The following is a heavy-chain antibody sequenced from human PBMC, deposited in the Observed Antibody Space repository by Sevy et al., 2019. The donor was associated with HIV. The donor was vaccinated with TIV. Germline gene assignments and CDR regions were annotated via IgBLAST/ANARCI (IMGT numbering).Heavy chain of an antibody. CDR3: ATSRSGYFDGSGYYIY. CDR2: IYPDDSDT. V-gene: IGHV5-51*01. J-gene: IGHJ4*01. CDR1: GYSFTSHW. Sequence: GESLKISCQGSGYSFTSHWIAWVRQMPGKGLEWMGIIYPDDSDTRYSPSFQGQVTFSADKSIFPAYLQWSSLKASDTAIYYCATSRSGYFDGSGYYIYWGQGTQVTVSS. D-gene: IGHD3-22*01.